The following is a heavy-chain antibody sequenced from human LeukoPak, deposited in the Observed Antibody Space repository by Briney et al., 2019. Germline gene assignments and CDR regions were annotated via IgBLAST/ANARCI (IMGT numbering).Heavy chain of an antibody. D-gene: IGHD4-11*01. CDR2: IKQDGSET. CDR1: GLTFSNFW. CDR3: AREIYSNSEIDY. Sequence: GGSLRLSCVASGLTFSNFWMTWLRQAPGKGLEWVANIKQDGSETYYLDSVKGRFTISRDNAKNSMYLQMNSLRAEDTAVYYCAREIYSNSEIDYWGQGTLVTVSS. J-gene: IGHJ4*02. V-gene: IGHV3-7*01.